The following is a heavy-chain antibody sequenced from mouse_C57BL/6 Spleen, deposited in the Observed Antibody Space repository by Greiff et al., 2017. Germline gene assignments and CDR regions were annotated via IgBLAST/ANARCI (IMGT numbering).Heavy chain of an antibody. V-gene: IGHV1-64*01. Sequence: QVHLQQPGAELVKPGASVKLSCKASGYTFTSSWMPWVKQRPGQGLEWIGMIHSNSGSTNYNEKFKSKATLTVDQSSSQAYIQLSSLASEDSEVYDSARSGNWDRNYAMDYWGQGTTVTVSS. D-gene: IGHD4-1*01. CDR2: IHSNSGST. CDR3: ARSGNWDRNYAMDY. CDR1: GYTFTSSW. J-gene: IGHJ4*01.